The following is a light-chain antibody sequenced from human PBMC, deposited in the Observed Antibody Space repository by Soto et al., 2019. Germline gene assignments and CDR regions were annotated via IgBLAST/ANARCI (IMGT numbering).Light chain of an antibody. CDR1: QSISGA. CDR2: GAS. CDR3: QQYNNWPWT. Sequence: EIVLTQSPATLSLSAGERVTLSCRSSQSISGALAWYQQKPGQAPRLLIYGASTRATSFPARFSGSGSGTDFTLTISSLQSEDFAVYYCQQYNNWPWTFGQGTKVEIK. J-gene: IGKJ1*01. V-gene: IGKV3-15*01.